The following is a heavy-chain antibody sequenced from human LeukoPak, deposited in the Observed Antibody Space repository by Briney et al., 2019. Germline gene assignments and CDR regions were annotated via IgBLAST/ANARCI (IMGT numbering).Heavy chain of an antibody. V-gene: IGHV1-2*06. CDR3: ARAKEQTIAARYFDY. CDR1: GYTFTVYY. Sequence: ASVKVSCKASGYTFTVYYMHWVRQAPGQGLEWMGRINPNSGGTNYAQKFQGRVTMTRDTSISTAYMELSRLRSDDTAVYYCARAKEQTIAARYFDYWGQGTLVTVSS. J-gene: IGHJ4*02. D-gene: IGHD6-6*01. CDR2: INPNSGGT.